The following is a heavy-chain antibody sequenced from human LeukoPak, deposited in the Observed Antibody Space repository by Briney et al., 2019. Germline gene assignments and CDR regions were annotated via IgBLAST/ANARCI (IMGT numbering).Heavy chain of an antibody. J-gene: IGHJ6*02. CDR2: IYYSGTT. Sequence: PSETLSLTCTVSGGSINSYYWSWIRQPPGKGLECIGYIYYSGTTNYNPSLKSRVTISVDTSKNQFSLKLSSVTAADTAVYYCARNPRSGYFPHYHYYGMDVWGQGTTVTVSS. V-gene: IGHV4-59*01. D-gene: IGHD3-3*01. CDR3: ARNPRSGYFPHYHYYGMDV. CDR1: GGSINSYY.